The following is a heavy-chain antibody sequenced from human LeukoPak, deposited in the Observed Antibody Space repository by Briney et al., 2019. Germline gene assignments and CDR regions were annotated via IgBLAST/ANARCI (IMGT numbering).Heavy chain of an antibody. CDR1: GFSFSSYA. Sequence: GGSLRLSCAASGFSFSSYAMSWVRQAPGKGLEWVSAITDSGGSTYHADSVKGRFTISRDNSKNTLFLQMDSLRVEDTAVYYCAKGSSSSRPYYFDYWGQGTLVTVSS. D-gene: IGHD6-6*01. J-gene: IGHJ4*02. CDR3: AKGSSSSRPYYFDY. CDR2: ITDSGGST. V-gene: IGHV3-23*01.